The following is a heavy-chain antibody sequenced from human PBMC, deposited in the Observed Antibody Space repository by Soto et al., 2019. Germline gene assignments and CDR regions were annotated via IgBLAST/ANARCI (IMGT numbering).Heavy chain of an antibody. J-gene: IGHJ4*02. V-gene: IGHV3-33*08. CDR3: ARVASMESSFDY. CDR1: GFTFSSYG. D-gene: IGHD3-3*02. Sequence: QVQLVESGGGVVQPGRSLRLSCAASGFTFSSYGMHWVRQAPGKGLEWVAVIWYDGSNKYYADSVKGRFTISRDNSKNTLYLPINSLSAEYTAVYYRARVASMESSFDYWGQGTLVTVST. CDR2: IWYDGSNK.